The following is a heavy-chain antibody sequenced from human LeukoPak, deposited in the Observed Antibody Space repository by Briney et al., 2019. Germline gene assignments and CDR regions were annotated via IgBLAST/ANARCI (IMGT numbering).Heavy chain of an antibody. J-gene: IGHJ4*02. CDR3: AIAQSWDELFDS. CDR1: GIAVIGNY. V-gene: IGHV3-53*01. D-gene: IGHD1-26*01. Sequence: GGSLRLSCAASGIAVIGNYMSWVRQSPGKGLEWVSFISINTDTFYADSVRGRFTISRDSSKNTLFLQMNSLRDEDSAVYYCAIAQSWDELFDSWGQGTLVTVSS. CDR2: ISINTDT.